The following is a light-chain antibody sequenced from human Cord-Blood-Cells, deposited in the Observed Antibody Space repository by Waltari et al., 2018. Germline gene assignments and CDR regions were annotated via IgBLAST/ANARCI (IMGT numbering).Light chain of an antibody. J-gene: IGLJ3*02. Sequence: SYVLTQPPSVSVAPGKTARITCGGNNIGSKSVHWYQQKPGQAPVLVIYYDSDRPSGIPDRFSGSKSGNTASLTISGLQAEDEADYYCCSYAGSYTWVFGGGTKLTVL. CDR3: CSYAGSYTWV. CDR1: NIGSKS. V-gene: IGLV3-21*01. CDR2: YDS.